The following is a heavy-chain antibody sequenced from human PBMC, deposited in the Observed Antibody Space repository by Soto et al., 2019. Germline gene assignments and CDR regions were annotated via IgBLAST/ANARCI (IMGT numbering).Heavy chain of an antibody. CDR2: IYSGGST. J-gene: IGHJ4*02. CDR3: ARMSAGYYDSSGYFDY. Sequence: GGSLRLSCAASGFTVSSNYMSWVRQAPGKGLEWVSVIYSGGSTYYADSVKGRFTISRDNSKNTLYLQMNSLRAEDTAVYYCARMSAGYYDSSGYFDYWGQGTLVTVSS. V-gene: IGHV3-53*01. CDR1: GFTVSSNY. D-gene: IGHD3-22*01.